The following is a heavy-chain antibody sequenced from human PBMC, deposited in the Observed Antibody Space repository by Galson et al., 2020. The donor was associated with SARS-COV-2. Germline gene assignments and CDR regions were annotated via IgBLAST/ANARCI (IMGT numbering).Heavy chain of an antibody. CDR1: GFTFSSYS. J-gene: IGHJ5*02. Sequence: NSGGSLRLSCAASGFTFSSYSMNWVRQPPGKGLEWVSSISTSSSYIYYADSVTDRFTISRDNAKNSVYLQMNSLGADDTGVYYCAGGAGATNHWFDPWGQGTLVTVSS. D-gene: IGHD1-26*01. V-gene: IGHV3-21*01. CDR3: AGGAGATNHWFDP. CDR2: ISTSSSYI.